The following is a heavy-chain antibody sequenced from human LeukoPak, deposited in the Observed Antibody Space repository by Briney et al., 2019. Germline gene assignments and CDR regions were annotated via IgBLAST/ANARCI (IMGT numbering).Heavy chain of an antibody. CDR2: ISYDGSNK. J-gene: IGHJ4*02. CDR3: ARPTGRLRFLEWPIIPVCDY. V-gene: IGHV3-30-3*01. Sequence: PGGSLRLSCAASGFTFSSYAMHWVRQAPGKGLEWVAVISYDGSNKYYADSVKGRFTISRDNSKNTLYLQMNSLRAEDTAVYYCARPTGRLRFLEWPIIPVCDYWGQGTLVTVSS. CDR1: GFTFSSYA. D-gene: IGHD3-3*01.